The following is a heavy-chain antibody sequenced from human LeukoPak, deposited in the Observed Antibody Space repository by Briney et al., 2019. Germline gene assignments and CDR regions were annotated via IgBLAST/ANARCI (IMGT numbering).Heavy chain of an antibody. CDR2: INHTGST. J-gene: IGHJ4*02. D-gene: IGHD5-18*01. CDR3: ARDYQGGYGDKTVDY. CDR1: GESFTTFY. V-gene: IGHV4-34*01. Sequence: SETLSLTCAVYGESFTTFYWGWIRQTPGKGLEWIGEINHTGSTNYNPSLKSRVTISVDTSKNQFSLKLSSVTAADTAVYYCARDYQGGYGDKTVDYWGQGTLVTVSS.